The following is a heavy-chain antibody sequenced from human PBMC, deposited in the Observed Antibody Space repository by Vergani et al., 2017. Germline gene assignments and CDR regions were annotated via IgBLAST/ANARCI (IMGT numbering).Heavy chain of an antibody. V-gene: IGHV4-34*02. CDR2: INNDGHT. Sequence: QVQLQQWGAGVVKPSGTLSLTCAVFGESFSSFYWSWIRQPPGKGLEWIGEINNDGHTNYNPSLEGRVTVSRDTAKNQFSLNLMSVTAADTAVYYCVRTVALWFGETKDGGWFDPWGQGTLVTVSS. CDR1: GESFSSFY. D-gene: IGHD3-10*01. CDR3: VRTVALWFGETKDGGWFDP. J-gene: IGHJ5*02.